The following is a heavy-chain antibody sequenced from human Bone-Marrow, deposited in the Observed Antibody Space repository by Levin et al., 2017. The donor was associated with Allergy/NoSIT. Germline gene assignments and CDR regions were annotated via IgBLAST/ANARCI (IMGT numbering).Heavy chain of an antibody. CDR3: ARNMVRGARYYYYYYGMDV. V-gene: IGHV3-20*04. Sequence: GGSLRLSCAASGFTFDDYGMSWVRQAPGKGLEWVSGINWNGGSTGYADSVKGRFTISRDNAKNSLYLQMNSLRAEDTALYYCARNMVRGARYYYYYYGMDVWGQGTTVTVSS. CDR1: GFTFDDYG. D-gene: IGHD3-10*01. CDR2: INWNGGST. J-gene: IGHJ6*02.